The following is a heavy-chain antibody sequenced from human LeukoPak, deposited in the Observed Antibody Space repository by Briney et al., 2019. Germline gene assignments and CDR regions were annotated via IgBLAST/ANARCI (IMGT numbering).Heavy chain of an antibody. CDR1: GFTFSSYW. CDR2: INSDGSST. CDR3: ARRLAAASCDY. D-gene: IGHD6-13*01. Sequence: PRGSLRLSCAASGFTFSSYWMHWVRQAPGKGLVWVSRINSDGSSTSYADSVKGRFTISRDNAKNTLYLQMNSLRAEDTAVYYCARRLAAASCDYWGQGTLVTVSS. J-gene: IGHJ4*02. V-gene: IGHV3-74*01.